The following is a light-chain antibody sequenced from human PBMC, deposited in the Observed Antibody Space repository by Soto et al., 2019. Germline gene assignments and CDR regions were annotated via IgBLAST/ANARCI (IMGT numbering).Light chain of an antibody. CDR1: QNVLNNY. CDR2: GAS. Sequence: EVVLTQSPGTLSLSPGERATLSCRASQNVLNNYLSWYQQKPGQAPRLLIYGASTRATGIPDRFSGSGSGTDFTLILSRLEPEDFAVYYCQQYGGSPLYTFGRGTKLEI. CDR3: QQYGGSPLYT. V-gene: IGKV3-20*01. J-gene: IGKJ2*01.